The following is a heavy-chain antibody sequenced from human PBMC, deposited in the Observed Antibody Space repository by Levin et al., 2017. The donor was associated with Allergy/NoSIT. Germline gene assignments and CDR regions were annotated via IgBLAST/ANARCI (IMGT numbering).Heavy chain of an antibody. D-gene: IGHD3-10*02. CDR3: AKSVQGVNNGFDI. V-gene: IGHV3-23*01. CDR2: ISGSGGST. J-gene: IGHJ3*02. CDR1: GFTFSSYA. Sequence: LSLTCAASGFTFSSYAMNWVRQAPGKGLEWVSVISGSGGSTYYADSVKGRFTISRDNSKNTLYLQMNSLRVEDTAVYYCAKSVQGVNNGFDIWGQGTMVTVSS.